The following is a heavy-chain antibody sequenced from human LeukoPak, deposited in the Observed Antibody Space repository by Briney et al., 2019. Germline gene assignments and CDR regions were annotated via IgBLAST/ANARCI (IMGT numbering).Heavy chain of an antibody. CDR2: IKQDGTDK. CDR3: AXXXXXSRGYVDY. D-gene: IGHD3-22*01. CDR1: GFTFSTYW. J-gene: IGHJ4*02. Sequence: GGSLRLSCAGSGFTFSTYWMSWVRQAPGKGLDWVANIKQDGTDKYYVDSVKGRFTISRDNAKNSLYLQMNSLRAEDTAVYYXAXXXXXSRGYVDYWGQGTLVTVSS. V-gene: IGHV3-7*01.